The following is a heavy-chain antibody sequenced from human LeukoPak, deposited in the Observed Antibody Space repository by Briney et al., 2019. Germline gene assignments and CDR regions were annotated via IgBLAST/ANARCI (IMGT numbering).Heavy chain of an antibody. D-gene: IGHD3-3*01. J-gene: IGHJ6*03. CDR2: IYCSGST. CDR1: GGSISSHY. Sequence: SETLCVTCAVSGGSISSHYWSWIRHPPGKGLEWIGYIYCSGSTNYNPSLKSRATISVDTSKNQFSLKLSSVTAADTAVYYCARDRYFGSGESSYMDVWGKGTTLTV. V-gene: IGHV4-59*11. CDR3: ARDRYFGSGESSYMDV.